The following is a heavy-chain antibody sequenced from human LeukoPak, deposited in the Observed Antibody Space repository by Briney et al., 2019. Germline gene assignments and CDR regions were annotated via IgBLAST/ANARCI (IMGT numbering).Heavy chain of an antibody. Sequence: PSETLSLICTVSGGSISSSSYYWGWIRQPPGKGLEWIGSIYYSGSTYYNPSLKSRVTISVDTSKNQFSLKLSSVTAADTAVYYCARHAPPAYCSGGSCYWKGPFDPWGQGTLVTVSS. D-gene: IGHD2-15*01. CDR1: GGSISSSSYY. CDR3: ARHAPPAYCSGGSCYWKGPFDP. J-gene: IGHJ5*02. CDR2: IYYSGST. V-gene: IGHV4-39*01.